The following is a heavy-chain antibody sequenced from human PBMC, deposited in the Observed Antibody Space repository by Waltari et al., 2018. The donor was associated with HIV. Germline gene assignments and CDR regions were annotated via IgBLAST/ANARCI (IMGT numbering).Heavy chain of an antibody. CDR1: GFTFSSYW. V-gene: IGHV3-7*01. CDR3: ARETSDPQLNAFDI. J-gene: IGHJ3*02. D-gene: IGHD3-10*01. Sequence: EVQLVESGGGLVQPGGSLRLSCAASGFTFSSYWMSWVRQAPGKGLEWVANIKQDGSEKYYVDSVKGRFTIARDNAKNSLYLQMNSLRAEDTAVYYCARETSDPQLNAFDIWGRGSRVTVSS. CDR2: IKQDGSEK.